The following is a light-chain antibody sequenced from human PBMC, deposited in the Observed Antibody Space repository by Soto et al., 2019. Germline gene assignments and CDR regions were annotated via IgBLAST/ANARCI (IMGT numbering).Light chain of an antibody. Sequence: QSALTQPASVSGSPGQSITISCTGTSSDIGGYNYVSWYQQHPGKAPKLMIYEVRNRPSGVSNRFSGSKSCNTASLTISGLQAEDEADYYCSSYTSSSTLYVFGTGTKVTVL. CDR2: EVR. CDR3: SSYTSSSTLYV. J-gene: IGLJ1*01. V-gene: IGLV2-14*01. CDR1: SSDIGGYNY.